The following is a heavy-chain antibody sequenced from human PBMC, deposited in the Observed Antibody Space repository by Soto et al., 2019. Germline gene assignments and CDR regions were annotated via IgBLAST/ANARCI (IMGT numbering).Heavy chain of an antibody. D-gene: IGHD4-4*01. CDR3: ARRVDDYSNYWFDP. Sequence: QVQLQESGPGPVKPSQTLSLTCTVSGGSISSGGYYWSWIRQHPGKGLEWIGYIYYSGSTYYNPSLKSRVTISVDTSKNQFSLKLSSVTAADTAVYYCARRVDDYSNYWFDPWGQGTLVTVSS. V-gene: IGHV4-31*03. CDR1: GGSISSGGYY. CDR2: IYYSGST. J-gene: IGHJ5*02.